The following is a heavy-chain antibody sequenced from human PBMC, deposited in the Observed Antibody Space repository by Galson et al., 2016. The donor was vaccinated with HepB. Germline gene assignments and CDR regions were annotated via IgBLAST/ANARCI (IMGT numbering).Heavy chain of an antibody. Sequence: QSGAEVKKPGESLRISCQGSGYSFTTYWISWVRQMPGKGLEWMGKIDPSDSYTNYSPSFQGHLTISADKSINTAYLQWSSLQASDTAMYYCARHLETNYYMDVLGKGTTVTVSS. CDR1: GYSFTTYW. CDR3: ARHLETNYYMDV. J-gene: IGHJ6*03. V-gene: IGHV5-10-1*01. CDR2: IDPSDSYT.